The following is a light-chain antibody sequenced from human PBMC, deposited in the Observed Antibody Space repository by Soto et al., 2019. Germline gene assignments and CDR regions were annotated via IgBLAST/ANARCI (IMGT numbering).Light chain of an antibody. J-gene: IGLJ3*02. CDR1: TGAVTSGYY. CDR2: STS. CDR3: LLYYGGAQGV. V-gene: IGLV7-43*01. Sequence: QAVVTQEPSLTVSPGVTVTLTCASSTGAVTSGYYPNWFQQKPGQAPRALIYSTSNTHSWTPARFSGSLLGGKAALTLSGVQPEDEAEYYCLLYYGGAQGVFGGGTKLTVL.